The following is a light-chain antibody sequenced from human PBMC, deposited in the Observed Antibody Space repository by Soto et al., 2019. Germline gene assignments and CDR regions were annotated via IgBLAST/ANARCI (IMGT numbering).Light chain of an antibody. Sequence: IPGTESPSSLSASLGDRVAITCRASQSVSSALKWSHHNPREAPNLLIRAASRLQSGVPSRFSGSGCGRDFTLTISSLYPEDVATYYCQQSYTTQTFGQGTKVDIK. J-gene: IGKJ1*01. CDR2: AAS. CDR1: QSVSSA. CDR3: QQSYTTQT. V-gene: IGKV1-39*01.